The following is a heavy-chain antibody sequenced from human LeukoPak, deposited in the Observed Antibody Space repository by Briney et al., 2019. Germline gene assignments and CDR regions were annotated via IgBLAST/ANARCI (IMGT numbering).Heavy chain of an antibody. CDR2: IYYSGST. CDR1: GGSISSYC. D-gene: IGHD3-10*01. V-gene: IGHV4-59*01. CDR3: ARVTSGGFDY. J-gene: IGHJ4*02. Sequence: SETLCLTCTVSGGSISSYCWSWIRQSPGKGLEWIGYIYYSGSTNYNPSLKSRVTISVDTSKNQFSLKLSSVTAADTAVYYCARVTSGGFDYWGQGTLVTVSS.